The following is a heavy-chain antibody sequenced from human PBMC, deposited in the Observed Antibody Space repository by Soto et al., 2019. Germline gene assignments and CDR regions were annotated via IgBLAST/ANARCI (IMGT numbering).Heavy chain of an antibody. D-gene: IGHD3-3*01. CDR1: GFTFDDST. J-gene: IGHJ4*02. V-gene: IGHV3-43*01. CDR2: INWDGSDT. Sequence: TGGSLRLSCAASGFTFDDSTMHWVRQFPGKGLEWVSLINWDGSDTYYADSVKGRFTISRDNSKNSLYLQMNSLRTEDTALYYCAKDRGYDFWSGLDSWGQGTLVTVSS. CDR3: AKDRGYDFWSGLDS.